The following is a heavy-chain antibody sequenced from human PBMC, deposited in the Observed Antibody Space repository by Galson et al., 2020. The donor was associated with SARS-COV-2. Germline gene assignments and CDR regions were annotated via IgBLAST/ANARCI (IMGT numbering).Heavy chain of an antibody. J-gene: IGHJ6*02. V-gene: IGHV4-4*07. CDR1: GGSISSYY. D-gene: IGHD4-4*01. CDR2: IYTSVNT. CDR3: ARTTLYYYFYGMDV. Sequence: ASETLSLTCTVSGGSISSYYWSWIRQPARKGLEWIGLIYTSVNTNYNPSLKSRVTMSVDTSKNQFSLRLSSVTAADTAVYYCARTTLYYYFYGMDVWGQGTSVAVSS.